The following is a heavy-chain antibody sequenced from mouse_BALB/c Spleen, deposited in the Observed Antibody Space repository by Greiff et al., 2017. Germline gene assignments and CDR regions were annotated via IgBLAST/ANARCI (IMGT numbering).Heavy chain of an antibody. CDR3: ARYGSGYAMDY. J-gene: IGHJ4*01. CDR1: GFSLTSYG. CDR2: IWAGGST. D-gene: IGHD1-1*01. Sequence: VKVVESGPGLVAPSQSLSITCTVSGFSLTSYGVHWVRQPPGKGLEWLGVIWAGGSTNYNSALMSRLSISKDNSKSQVFLKMNSLQTDDTAMYYCARYGSGYAMDYWGQGTSVTVSS. V-gene: IGHV2-9*02.